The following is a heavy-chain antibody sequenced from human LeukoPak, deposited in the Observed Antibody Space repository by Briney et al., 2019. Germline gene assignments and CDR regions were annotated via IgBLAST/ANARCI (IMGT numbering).Heavy chain of an antibody. J-gene: IGHJ5*02. D-gene: IGHD3-10*01. V-gene: IGHV6-1*01. Sequence: SQTLSLTCAISGDSVSSNSAAWNWIRQSPSGGLEWLGRTYYRSKWYNDYAVSVKSRITNNPDTSKNQLSLQLNSVTPEDTAIYYCTREASGSVMRSWGQGTLVTVSS. CDR2: TYYRSKWYN. CDR3: TREASGSVMRS. CDR1: GDSVSSNSAA.